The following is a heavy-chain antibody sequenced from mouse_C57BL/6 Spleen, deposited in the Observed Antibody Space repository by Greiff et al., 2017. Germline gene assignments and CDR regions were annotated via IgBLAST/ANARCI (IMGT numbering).Heavy chain of an antibody. CDR3: TGLGRGYYAMDY. D-gene: IGHD4-1*01. Sequence: EVQLVESGGGLVQPGGSMKLSCVASGFTFSNYWMNWVRQSPEKGLEWVAQIRLKSDNYATHYAESVKGRFTISSDDSKSSVYLQMNNLRAEDTGMYYCTGLGRGYYAMDYWGQGTSVTVSS. V-gene: IGHV6-3*01. J-gene: IGHJ4*01. CDR1: GFTFSNYW. CDR2: IRLKSDNYAT.